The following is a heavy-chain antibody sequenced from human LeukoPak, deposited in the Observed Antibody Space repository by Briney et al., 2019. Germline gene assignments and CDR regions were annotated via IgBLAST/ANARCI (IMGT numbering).Heavy chain of an antibody. CDR3: AKGYGGALGVVHNWFDP. Sequence: GGSLRLSCAASGFTFSSYGMHWVRQAPGKGLEWVAVISYDGSNKYYADSVKGRFTISRDNSKNTLYLQMNSLRAEDTAVYYCAKGYGGALGVVHNWFDPWGQGTLVTVSS. V-gene: IGHV3-30*18. CDR2: ISYDGSNK. CDR1: GFTFSSYG. D-gene: IGHD5-18*01. J-gene: IGHJ5*02.